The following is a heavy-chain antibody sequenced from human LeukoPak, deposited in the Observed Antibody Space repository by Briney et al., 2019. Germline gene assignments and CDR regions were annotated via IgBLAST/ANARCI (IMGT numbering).Heavy chain of an antibody. Sequence: ASVKVSCKASGYTFTSYDINWVRQATGQGLEWMGWMNPNSGNTGYAQKFQGRVTMTRNTSISTAYMELSSLRSEDTAVYYCARGRVGYCSSTSCFLYYYYGMDVWGQGTTVTVSS. CDR1: GYTFTSYD. CDR2: MNPNSGNT. J-gene: IGHJ6*02. CDR3: ARGRVGYCSSTSCFLYYYYGMDV. V-gene: IGHV1-8*01. D-gene: IGHD2-2*01.